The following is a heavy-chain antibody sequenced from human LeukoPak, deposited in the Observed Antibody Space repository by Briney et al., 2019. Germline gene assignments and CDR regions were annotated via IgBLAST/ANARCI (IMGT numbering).Heavy chain of an antibody. CDR2: ISYDGSNK. CDR1: GFTFSSYG. J-gene: IGHJ5*02. CDR3: AKPLLGKVVAADNWFDP. D-gene: IGHD2-15*01. Sequence: PGGSLRLSCAASGFTFSSYGMHWVRQAPGKGLEWVAVISYDGSNKYYADSVKGRFTISRDNSKNTLYLQMNSLRAEDTAAYYCAKPLLGKVVAADNWFDPWAQGTLVTVSS. V-gene: IGHV3-30*18.